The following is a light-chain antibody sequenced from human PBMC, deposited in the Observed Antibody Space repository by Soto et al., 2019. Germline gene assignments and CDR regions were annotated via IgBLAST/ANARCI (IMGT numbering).Light chain of an antibody. Sequence: ESVLPQSPTTLSLSPGERAPLSCRASQSVSSYLAWYQQKPGQAPRLLIYGASNRATGIPDRFSGSGSGTDFTLTISRLEPEDFAVYYCQQYSSSPLTFGGGTKVDIK. CDR3: QQYSSSPLT. CDR2: GAS. V-gene: IGKV3-20*01. J-gene: IGKJ4*01. CDR1: QSVSSY.